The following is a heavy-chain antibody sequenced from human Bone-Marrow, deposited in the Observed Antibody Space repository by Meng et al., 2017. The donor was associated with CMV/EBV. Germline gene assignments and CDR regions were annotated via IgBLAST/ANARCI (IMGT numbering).Heavy chain of an antibody. CDR3: VRGSVAGRHFDY. J-gene: IGHJ4*02. Sequence: SETLSLTCAISGDSVSSNSAAWNWIRQSPSRGLEWLGRTYYRSKWYNDYAVSVTSRITINPDTSKSQFSLQLNSVTPEDTAVYYCVRGSVAGRHFDYWGQGTLVTVSS. CDR1: GDSVSSNSAA. V-gene: IGHV6-1*01. D-gene: IGHD6-19*01. CDR2: TYYRSKWYN.